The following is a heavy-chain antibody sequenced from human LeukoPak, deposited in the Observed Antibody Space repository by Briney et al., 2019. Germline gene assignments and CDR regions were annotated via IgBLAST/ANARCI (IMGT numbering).Heavy chain of an antibody. CDR2: ISYDGRNE. CDR3: ARDQTGTFDY. CDR1: GFTFSSYP. V-gene: IGHV3-30*04. D-gene: IGHD1-7*01. Sequence: PGGSLRLSCAASGFTFSSYPMHWVRQAPGKGLEWVAVISYDGRNEYYADSVKGRFTISRDNFKNTLYLQMNSLRAEDTAVYYRARDQTGTFDYWGQGTLVTVSS. J-gene: IGHJ4*02.